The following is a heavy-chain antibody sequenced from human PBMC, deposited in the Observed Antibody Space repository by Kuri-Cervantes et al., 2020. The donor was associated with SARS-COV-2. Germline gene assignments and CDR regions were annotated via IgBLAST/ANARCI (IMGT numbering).Heavy chain of an antibody. CDR3: AKDLMIGYSSGWYSSYYYYGMDV. J-gene: IGHJ6*02. D-gene: IGHD6-19*01. Sequence: SVKVSCKASGGTFSSYAISWVRQAPGQGLEWMGGIIPILGIANYAQKFQGRVTITADKSTSTAYMELSSLRSEDTAVYYCAKDLMIGYSSGWYSSYYYYGMDVWGQGTTVTVSS. V-gene: IGHV1-69*10. CDR1: GGTFSSYA. CDR2: IIPILGIA.